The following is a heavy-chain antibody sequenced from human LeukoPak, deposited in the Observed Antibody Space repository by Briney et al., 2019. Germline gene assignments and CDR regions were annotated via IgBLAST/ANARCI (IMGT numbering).Heavy chain of an antibody. D-gene: IGHD3-9*01. J-gene: IGHJ4*02. Sequence: GGSLRLSCAASGFTFSGYEMNWVRQAPGKGLEWVSYISSSGSTIYYADSVKGRFTISRDNAKNSLYLQMNSLRAEDTAVYYCARDGDGPSSGNYDILTGYSDYWGQGTLVTVSS. V-gene: IGHV3-48*03. CDR3: ARDGDGPSSGNYDILTGYSDY. CDR2: ISSSGSTI. CDR1: GFTFSGYE.